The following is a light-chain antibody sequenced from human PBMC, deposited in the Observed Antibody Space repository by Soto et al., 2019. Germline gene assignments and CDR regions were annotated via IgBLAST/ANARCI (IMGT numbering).Light chain of an antibody. J-gene: IGKJ3*01. CDR2: VAS. CDR1: QSVSTN. V-gene: IGKV3D-15*01. CDR3: QQYNNWPFT. Sequence: IVMTQSPASLSVSPGEGATLSCRASQSVSTNLAWYQQKPGQAPSLLIYVASTRATGIPARFSGSESGTEFTLTISSLQSEDFAVYYCQQYNNWPFTFGPGTKVDIK.